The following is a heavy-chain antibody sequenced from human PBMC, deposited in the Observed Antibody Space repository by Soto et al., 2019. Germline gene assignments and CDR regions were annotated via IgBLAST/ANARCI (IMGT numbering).Heavy chain of an antibody. CDR2: INPGGGAT. Sequence: ASVKVSCKASGYIFTNYYIYWVRQAPGQGLEYIGIINPGGGATDYAQKFQGRVTMTRDTSTSTVYMELSSLRYEDRAVYFCGGGRVGALILGSDSGGKGPLDTVPP. D-gene: IGHD1-26*01. CDR3: GGGRVGALILGSDS. CDR1: GYIFTNYY. J-gene: IGHJ4*02. V-gene: IGHV1-46*01.